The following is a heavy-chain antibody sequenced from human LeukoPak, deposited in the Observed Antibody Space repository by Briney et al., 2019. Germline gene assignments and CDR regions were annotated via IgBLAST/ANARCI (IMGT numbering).Heavy chain of an antibody. CDR2: ISGSGGST. J-gene: IGHJ3*02. CDR3: AKVRSGWYRSAFDI. D-gene: IGHD6-19*01. V-gene: IGHV3-23*01. CDR1: GFTFSSYW. Sequence: GGSLRLSCAVSGFTFSSYWMHWVRQAPGKGLEWVSAISGSGGSTYYADSVKGRFTISRDNSKNTLYLQMNSLRAEDTAVYYCAKVRSGWYRSAFDIWGQGTMVTVSS.